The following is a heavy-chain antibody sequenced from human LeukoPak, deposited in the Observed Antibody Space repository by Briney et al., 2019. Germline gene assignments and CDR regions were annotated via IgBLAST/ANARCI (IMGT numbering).Heavy chain of an antibody. CDR2: ISGSGGSA. J-gene: IGHJ4*02. CDR3: AKDQKWELLPFDY. CDR1: GFTFSSYA. V-gene: IGHV3-23*01. D-gene: IGHD1-26*01. Sequence: GGSLRLSCAASGFTFSSYAMSWVRQAPGKGLEWVSAISGSGGSAYYADSVKGRFTISRDNSKNTLYLQMNSLRAEDTAVYYCAKDQKWELLPFDYWGQGTLVTVSS.